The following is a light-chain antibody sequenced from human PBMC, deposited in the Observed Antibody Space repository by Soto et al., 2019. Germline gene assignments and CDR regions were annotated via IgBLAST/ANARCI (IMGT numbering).Light chain of an antibody. V-gene: IGKV3-15*01. CDR2: RAS. CDR1: QTIYSN. J-gene: IGKJ1*01. Sequence: EVVMTQSPATLSVSPGERATLSCRAGQTIYSNVAWYQQRPGQAPRLLIYRASTRATGVPARFSGSGSGTEFTLTISTLQSEDFAIYYCQHYNNWPPWTFGQGTKVDIK. CDR3: QHYNNWPPWT.